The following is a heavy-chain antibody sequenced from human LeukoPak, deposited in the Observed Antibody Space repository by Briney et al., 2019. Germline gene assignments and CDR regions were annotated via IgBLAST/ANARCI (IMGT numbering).Heavy chain of an antibody. V-gene: IGHV5-51*01. J-gene: IGHJ6*02. D-gene: IGHD5-18*01. CDR3: ARSNTAMSDYYYGMDV. CDR2: IYPGDSHT. CDR1: GYSFTSYW. Sequence: GESLKISCKGSGYSFTSYWIGWVRQMPGKGLEWMGIIYPGDSHTRYSPSFQGQVTISADKSISTAYLQWSSLKASDTAMYYCARSNTAMSDYYYGMDVWGQGTTVTVSS.